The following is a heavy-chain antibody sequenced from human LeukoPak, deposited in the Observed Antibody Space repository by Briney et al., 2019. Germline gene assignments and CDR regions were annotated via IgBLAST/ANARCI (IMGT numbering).Heavy chain of an antibody. CDR2: INPNSGGT. Sequence: ASVKVSCKASGYTVTGYYMHWVRQAPGQGLEWMGWINPNSGGTNYAQKFQGRVTMTRDTSISTAYMELSSLRSEDTAVYYCALVVKGGDAFDIWGQGTMVTVSS. D-gene: IGHD2-21*01. CDR1: GYTVTGYY. V-gene: IGHV1-2*02. J-gene: IGHJ3*02. CDR3: ALVVKGGDAFDI.